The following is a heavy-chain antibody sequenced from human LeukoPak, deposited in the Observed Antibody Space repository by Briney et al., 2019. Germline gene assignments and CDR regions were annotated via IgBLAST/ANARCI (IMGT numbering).Heavy chain of an antibody. D-gene: IGHD2-2*02. V-gene: IGHV4-30-2*01. CDR1: GGSISSGGYS. J-gene: IGHJ5*02. CDR3: ARAFLGYCSSTSCYTGNWFDP. CDR2: IYHSGST. Sequence: PSETLSLTCAVSGGSISSGGYSWSWLRQPPGKGLEWIVYIYHSGSTYYNPSLKSRVTISVDRSKNQFSLKLSSVTAADTAVYYCARAFLGYCSSTSCYTGNWFDPWGQGTLVTVSS.